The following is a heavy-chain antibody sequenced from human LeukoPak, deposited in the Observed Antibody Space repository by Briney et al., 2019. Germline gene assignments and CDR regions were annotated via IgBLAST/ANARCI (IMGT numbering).Heavy chain of an antibody. Sequence: SETLSLTCTVSGGSISSSSYYWGWIRQPPGKGLEWIGSIYYSGSTYYNPSLKSRVTISVDTSKNQFSLKLSSVTAADTAVYYCARGLWTPTYYDFWSGYYTGVDGMDVWGQGTTVTVSS. V-gene: IGHV4-39*07. CDR3: ARGLWTPTYYDFWSGYYTGVDGMDV. D-gene: IGHD3-3*01. CDR1: GGSISSSSYY. CDR2: IYYSGST. J-gene: IGHJ6*02.